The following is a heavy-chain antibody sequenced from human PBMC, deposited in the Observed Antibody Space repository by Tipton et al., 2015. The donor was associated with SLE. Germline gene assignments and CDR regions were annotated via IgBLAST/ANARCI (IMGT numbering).Heavy chain of an antibody. CDR3: AREYSGSPLGY. Sequence: TLSLTCTVSGGSITNSYWSWIRQPPGKGLEWIGYMYYTGDTNYNPSLRSRVTMSIDTSKTQFSLRLTSVTSADTAVYYCAREYSGSPLGYWGQGTLVTVSS. CDR2: MYYTGDT. CDR1: GGSITNSY. D-gene: IGHD1-26*01. V-gene: IGHV4-59*01. J-gene: IGHJ4*02.